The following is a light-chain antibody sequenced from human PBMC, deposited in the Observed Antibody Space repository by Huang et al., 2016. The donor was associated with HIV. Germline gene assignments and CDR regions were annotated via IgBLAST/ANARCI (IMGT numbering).Light chain of an antibody. CDR2: DAS. V-gene: IGKV3-11*01. CDR1: QRVSSY. J-gene: IGKJ4*01. Sequence: EIVLTQSPATLSLSPGERATLSCRASQRVSSYLAWYQKKPGQAPRLLIYDASTRATGIPARFSGSGSGTDFTLTISSLEPEDVAVYYCQQRSNWPPRITFGGGTKVEIK. CDR3: QQRSNWPPRIT.